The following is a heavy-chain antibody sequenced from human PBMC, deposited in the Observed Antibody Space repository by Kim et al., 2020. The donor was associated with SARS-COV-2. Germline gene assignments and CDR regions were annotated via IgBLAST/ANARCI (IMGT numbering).Heavy chain of an antibody. D-gene: IGHD3-10*01. CDR2: T. J-gene: IGHJ4*02. V-gene: IGHV4-39*07. Sequence: TYYNPSLKSRVTISVDTSKNQFSLKLSSVTAADTAVYYCARGGYGSAIDYWGQGTLVTVSS. CDR3: ARGGYGSAIDY.